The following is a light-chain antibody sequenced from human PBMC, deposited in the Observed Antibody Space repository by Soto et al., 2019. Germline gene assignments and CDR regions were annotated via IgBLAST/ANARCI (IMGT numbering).Light chain of an antibody. CDR1: SSNIGSNY. V-gene: IGLV1-47*01. CDR2: RNS. J-gene: IGLJ2*01. Sequence: QSVLTQPPSASGTPGQRVTISCSGSSSNIGSNYVYWYQQLPGTVPQLLIYRNSERPSGVPDRFSGSKSGTSASLAISGLPSEDEADYYCAAWDDSLSGVVFGGGTKVTLL. CDR3: AAWDDSLSGVV.